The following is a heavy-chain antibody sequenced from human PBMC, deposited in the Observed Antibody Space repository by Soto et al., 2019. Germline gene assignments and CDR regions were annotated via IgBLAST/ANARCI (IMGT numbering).Heavy chain of an antibody. CDR1: GGSISSYY. J-gene: IGHJ4*02. CDR2: IYYSGST. D-gene: IGHD5-12*01. CDR3: AIAGDGYNWEFDY. Sequence: PSETLSLTCTVSGGSISSYYWSWIRQPPGKGLEWIGYIYYSGSTNYNPSLKSRVTIAVDTSKNQFALKLSSVTAADTAVYYCAIAGDGYNWEFDYWGQGTLVTVSS. V-gene: IGHV4-59*01.